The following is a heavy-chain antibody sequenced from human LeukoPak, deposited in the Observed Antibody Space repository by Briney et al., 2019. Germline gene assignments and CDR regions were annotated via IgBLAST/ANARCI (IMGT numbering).Heavy chain of an antibody. CDR1: GGSISSYY. V-gene: IGHV4-59*08. CDR2: IYYSWST. CDR3: ARHSISPGRPYYYGSGSPVYYFDY. D-gene: IGHD3-10*01. Sequence: PSETLSLTCTVSGGSISSYYWSWIRQPPGKGLEWIGYIYYSWSTNYNPSLKSRVTISVDTSKNQFSLKLSSVTAADTAVYYCARHSISPGRPYYYGSGSPVYYFDYWGQGTLVTVSS. J-gene: IGHJ4*02.